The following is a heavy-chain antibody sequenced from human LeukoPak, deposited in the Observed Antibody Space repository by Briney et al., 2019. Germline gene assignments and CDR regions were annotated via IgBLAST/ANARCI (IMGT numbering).Heavy chain of an antibody. V-gene: IGHV4-39*07. CDR3: ARVVVAATVHYFDY. CDR1: GGSISSSSYY. CDR2: MYYSGST. D-gene: IGHD2-15*01. J-gene: IGHJ4*02. Sequence: SETQSLTCIVSGGSISSSSYYCGWIRQPPGKGLEWIGSMYYSGSTYYNASLKSRVTISVDTSKNQFSLKLSSVTAADTAVYYCARVVVAATVHYFDYWGQGTLVTVSS.